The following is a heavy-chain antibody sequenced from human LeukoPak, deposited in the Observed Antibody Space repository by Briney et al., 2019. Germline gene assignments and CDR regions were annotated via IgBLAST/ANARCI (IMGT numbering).Heavy chain of an antibody. V-gene: IGHV4-61*01. CDR3: ARRYRSGFYYFDY. CDR2: IYYSGSI. J-gene: IGHJ4*02. CDR1: GGSVSSGSYY. Sequence: SETLSLTCTVSGGSVSSGSYYWSWIRQPPGKGLEWIGYIYYSGSINYNPSLKRRVTISVDTSKKQFSLRLNSVTAADTATYYCARRYRSGFYYFDYWGQGALVTVSS. D-gene: IGHD6-19*01.